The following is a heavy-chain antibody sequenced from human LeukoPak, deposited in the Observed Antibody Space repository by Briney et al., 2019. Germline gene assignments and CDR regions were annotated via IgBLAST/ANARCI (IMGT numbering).Heavy chain of an antibody. Sequence: SETLSLTCAVYGGSFSGYYWSWIRQPPGKGLEWIGEINHSGSTNYNPSLKSRVTISVDTSKNQFSLKLGSVTAADTAVYYCARGWRTVVYAPNWFDPWGQGTLVTVSS. CDR3: ARGWRTVVYAPNWFDP. V-gene: IGHV4-34*01. CDR1: GGSFSGYY. J-gene: IGHJ5*02. D-gene: IGHD2-8*02. CDR2: INHSGST.